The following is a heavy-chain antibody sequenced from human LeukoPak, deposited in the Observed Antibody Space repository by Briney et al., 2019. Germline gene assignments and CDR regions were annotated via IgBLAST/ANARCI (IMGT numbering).Heavy chain of an antibody. D-gene: IGHD3-10*01. CDR3: AKEIYAYGSRGFNY. CDR2: VSSSGDYT. CDR1: QFTFSYYA. Sequence: GGSLRLSCSASQFTFSYYAMTWVRQAPGEGLEWVSGVSSSGDYTYYANSVKGRFTISRDNSKNTLYLQLSSLRVEDTAVYYCAKEIYAYGSRGFNYWGQGTLVTVSS. J-gene: IGHJ4*02. V-gene: IGHV3-23*01.